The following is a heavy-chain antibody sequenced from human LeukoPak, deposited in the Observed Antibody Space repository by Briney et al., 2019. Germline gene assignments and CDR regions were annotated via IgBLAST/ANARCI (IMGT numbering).Heavy chain of an antibody. CDR1: GFTFSSYG. V-gene: IGHV3-33*01. D-gene: IGHD4-17*01. CDR3: TFFGDYGDDS. Sequence: PGGSLRLSCAASGFTFSSYGMHWVRQAPGKGLEWVAVIWYDGSNKYYVDSVKGRFTISRDNSKNTLYLQMNSLRAEDTAVYYFTFFGDYGDDSWGQGTLVTVSS. CDR2: IWYDGSNK. J-gene: IGHJ4*02.